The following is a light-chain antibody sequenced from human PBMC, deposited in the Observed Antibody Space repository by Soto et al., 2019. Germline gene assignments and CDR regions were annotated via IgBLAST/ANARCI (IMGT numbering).Light chain of an antibody. CDR1: TSDVGIYNL. J-gene: IGLJ3*02. CDR3: SSYAGSRGV. CDR2: EVD. Sequence: QSALTQPASVSGSPGQSITISCSGTTSDVGIYNLVSWYQQHPGKAPKLVIYEVDKRPSGVSNRFSGSRSGNTASLTISGLQSEDDAYYYCSSYAGSRGVFGGGTKLTVL. V-gene: IGLV2-23*02.